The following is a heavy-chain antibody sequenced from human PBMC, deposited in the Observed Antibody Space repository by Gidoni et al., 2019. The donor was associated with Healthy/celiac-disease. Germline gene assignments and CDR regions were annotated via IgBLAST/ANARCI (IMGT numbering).Heavy chain of an antibody. Sequence: EVRLLESGGGLVPPGGSLSVSCATSGIPFSSPAMRWVRQAPGKGLVWVSAISGSGGSTDYADSVKGRFTISRDNSKNTLYLKMNSLRAEDTAVYYCAKYMVREGGFDYWGQGTLVTVSS. CDR2: ISGSGGST. CDR3: AKYMVREGGFDY. J-gene: IGHJ4*02. CDR1: GIPFSSPA. D-gene: IGHD3-10*01. V-gene: IGHV3-23*01.